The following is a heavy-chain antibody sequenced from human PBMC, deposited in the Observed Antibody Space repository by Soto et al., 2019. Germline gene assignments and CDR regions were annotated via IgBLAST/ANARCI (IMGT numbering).Heavy chain of an antibody. J-gene: IGHJ6*02. V-gene: IGHV4-4*07. Sequence: QVQLHESGPRLVKPSETLSLTCIVSDGSMTSDYWSWVRQSAGKGLEWMGRIRAGGAPDYTASLKGRLTMSLDVSSNQFSLKLSSVTAADTAVYYCARAPIMMLPYDYSGMDVWGQGTTVSVSS. CDR2: IRAGGAP. D-gene: IGHD2-8*01. CDR3: ARAPIMMLPYDYSGMDV. CDR1: DGSMTSDY.